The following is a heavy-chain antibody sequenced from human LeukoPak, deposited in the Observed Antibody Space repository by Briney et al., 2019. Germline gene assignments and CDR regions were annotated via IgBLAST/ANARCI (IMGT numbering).Heavy chain of an antibody. CDR2: ISAYNGNT. V-gene: IGHV1-18*01. J-gene: IGHJ4*02. CDR3: ARELVPPYEYYDFWSGYYPDY. D-gene: IGHD3-3*01. CDR1: GYTFTSYG. Sequence: GASLKVSCKASGYTFTSYGISWVRQAPGQGLEWMGWISAYNGNTNYAQKLQGRVTMTTDTSTSTAYMDLRCLRSDDTAVYYCARELVPPYEYYDFWSGYYPDYWGQGTLVTVSS.